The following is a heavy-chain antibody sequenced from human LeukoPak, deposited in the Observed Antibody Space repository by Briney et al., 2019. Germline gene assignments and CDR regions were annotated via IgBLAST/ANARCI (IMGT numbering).Heavy chain of an antibody. CDR2: IYYSGSA. CDR3: ARGGGYVISWSY. D-gene: IGHD6-13*01. CDR1: GGSINNYY. Sequence: SETLSLTYTVSGGSINNYYWNWIRQPPGKGLEWIGYIYYSGSASYNPSLKSRVTISVDTSKSQFSLKLSSVTAADTAVYYCARGGGYVISWSYWGQGTLVTVSS. V-gene: IGHV4-59*01. J-gene: IGHJ4*02.